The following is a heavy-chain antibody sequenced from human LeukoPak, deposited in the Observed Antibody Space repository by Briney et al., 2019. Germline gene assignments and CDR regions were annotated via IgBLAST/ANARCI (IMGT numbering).Heavy chain of an antibody. CDR2: ISDSGDAT. CDR1: GFTFNNFA. V-gene: IGHV3-23*01. Sequence: GGSLRLSCVASGFTFNNFAMTWVRQAPGKGLEWVSSISDSGDATYYADSVRGRFTISRDNSKNVLTLQMSSLRAEDTAVFYCAKGAISGYYTLEYWGQGTLLTVSS. D-gene: IGHD3-3*01. J-gene: IGHJ4*02. CDR3: AKGAISGYYTLEY.